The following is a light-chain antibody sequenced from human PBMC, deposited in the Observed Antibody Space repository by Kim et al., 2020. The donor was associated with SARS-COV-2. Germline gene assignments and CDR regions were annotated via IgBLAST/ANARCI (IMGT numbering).Light chain of an antibody. CDR1: SGHSNYA. Sequence: QLVLTQSPSASASLGASVKLTCTLSSGHSNYAIAWHLQQPGKGPRFLMKFNTDGSHVKGDGIPDRFSGSSSGAERYLTISSLQSEDEADYYCQTWATAIVFGGGTQLTVL. V-gene: IGLV4-69*01. CDR3: QTWATAIV. J-gene: IGLJ2*01. CDR2: FNTDGSH.